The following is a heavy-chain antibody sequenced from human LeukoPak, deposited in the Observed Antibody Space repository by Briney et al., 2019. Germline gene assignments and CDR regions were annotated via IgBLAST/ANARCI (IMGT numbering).Heavy chain of an antibody. CDR1: GGSISSYY. D-gene: IGHD3-22*01. V-gene: IGHV4-59*01. Sequence: PSETLSLTCTVSGGSISSYYWGWIRQPPGKGLEWIANIHYSGSTNYNPSLKSRVTISVDTSKNQFSLKLSSVTAADTAVYYCTRGSIAYYYMDVWGKGTTVTISS. J-gene: IGHJ6*03. CDR2: IHYSGST. CDR3: TRGSIAYYYMDV.